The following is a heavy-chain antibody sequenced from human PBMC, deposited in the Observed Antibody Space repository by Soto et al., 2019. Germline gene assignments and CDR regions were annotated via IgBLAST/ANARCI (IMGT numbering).Heavy chain of an antibody. V-gene: IGHV3-33*01. Sequence: PGGSLRLSCAASGFTFSSYGMHWVRQAPGKGLEWVAVIWYDGSNKYYADSVKGRFTISRDNSKNTLYLQMNSLRAEDTAVYYCAREIYCGGDCQGGENLDYWGQGTLVTVSS. J-gene: IGHJ4*02. CDR1: GFTFSSYG. CDR2: IWYDGSNK. D-gene: IGHD2-21*02. CDR3: AREIYCGGDCQGGENLDY.